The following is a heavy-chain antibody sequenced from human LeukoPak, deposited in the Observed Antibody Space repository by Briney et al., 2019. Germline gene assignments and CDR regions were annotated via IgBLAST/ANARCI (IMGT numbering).Heavy chain of an antibody. V-gene: IGHV4-59*08. Sequence: KPSETLSLTCTVSGGSISSYYWSWIRQPPGKGLEWIGYIYYSGSTNYNPSLKSRVTISVETSKNQISLKLSSVTAADTAFYYCAGGHYPLEYWGQGTLVTVSS. J-gene: IGHJ4*02. CDR1: GGSISSYY. CDR2: IYYSGST. D-gene: IGHD1-26*01. CDR3: AGGHYPLEY.